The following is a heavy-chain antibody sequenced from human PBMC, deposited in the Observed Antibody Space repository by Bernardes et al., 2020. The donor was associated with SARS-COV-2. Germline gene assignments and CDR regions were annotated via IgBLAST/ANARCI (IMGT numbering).Heavy chain of an antibody. D-gene: IGHD3-9*01. J-gene: IGHJ3*01. Sequence: ASVKVSCTASGYTFINFGISWVRQAPGQGLEWVGWISPYNGQTNYAQNLQDRITLTADTSANTVYMELRSLTSDDTAIYYCARDVGGTDWRFGFDVWGPGTMVHVSS. V-gene: IGHV1-18*01. CDR1: GYTFINFG. CDR2: ISPYNGQT. CDR3: ARDVGGTDWRFGFDV.